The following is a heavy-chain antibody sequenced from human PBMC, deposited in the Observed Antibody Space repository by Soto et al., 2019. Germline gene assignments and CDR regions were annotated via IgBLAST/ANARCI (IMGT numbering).Heavy chain of an antibody. V-gene: IGHV1-69*04. D-gene: IGHD3-10*01. J-gene: IGHJ4*02. Sequence: QVQLVQSGAEVKRPGSSVKVSCKASGDTFNFYSINWVRQAPGLGLEWMGRVNPILSMSNYAQRFQGRVTTTADKSQSTAYMELSGLRSEDTAIYYCATSYGSGYRAFDFWGQGALVTVSS. CDR1: GDTFNFYS. CDR2: VNPILSMS. CDR3: ATSYGSGYRAFDF.